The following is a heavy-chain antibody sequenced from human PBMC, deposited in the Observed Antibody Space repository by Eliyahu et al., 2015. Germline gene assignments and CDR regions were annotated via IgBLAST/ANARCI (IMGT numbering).Heavy chain of an antibody. CDR2: IKSKTTGETT. V-gene: IGHV3-15*01. J-gene: IGHJ4*02. CDR1: GFIXSXAW. CDR3: TTIFLGNYSGC. D-gene: IGHD1-26*01. Sequence: EEQVVESGGGLVKPGGSLRLSXVGSGFIXSXAWMTWVRQAPGKGLEWVGRIKSKTTGETTDYAAPAKGRFTISRDDSKNTVYLQMNSLKTEDTAVYYCTTIFLGNYSGCWGQGALVTVSS.